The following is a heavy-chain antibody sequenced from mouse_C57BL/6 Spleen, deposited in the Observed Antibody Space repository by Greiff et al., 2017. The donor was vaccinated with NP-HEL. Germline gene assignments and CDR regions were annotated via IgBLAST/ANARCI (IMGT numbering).Heavy chain of an antibody. CDR1: GYTFTSYG. V-gene: IGHV1-58*01. CDR2: IYLGNGYT. CDR3: AGFSYSNYEAWFAY. D-gene: IGHD2-5*01. J-gene: IGHJ3*01. Sequence: EVQLQQSGAELVRPGSSVKMSCKTSGYTFTSYGINWVKQRPGQGLEWIGYIYLGNGYTEYNEKFKGKATLTSDTSSSTAYMQLSSLTSEDSAIYFCAGFSYSNYEAWFAYWGQGTLVTVSA.